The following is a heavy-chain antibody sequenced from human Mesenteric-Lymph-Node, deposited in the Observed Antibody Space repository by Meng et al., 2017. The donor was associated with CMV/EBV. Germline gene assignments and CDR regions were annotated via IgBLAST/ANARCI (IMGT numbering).Heavy chain of an antibody. CDR1: GFTVSSNY. V-gene: IGHV3-11*04. CDR2: ITSSDSII. Sequence: GGPLRLSCAASGFTVSSNYMSWVRQAPGKGLEWISYITSSDSIIYYADSVKGRFTISRDNAKNSLYLQMNNLRAEDTAVYYCARGRADFWSDYNTPNFDYWGQGTLVTVSS. CDR3: ARGRADFWSDYNTPNFDY. D-gene: IGHD3-3*01. J-gene: IGHJ4*02.